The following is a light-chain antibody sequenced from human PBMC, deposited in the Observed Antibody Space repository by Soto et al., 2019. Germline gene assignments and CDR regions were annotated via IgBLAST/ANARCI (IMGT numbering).Light chain of an antibody. CDR3: SSYAGSNNYVV. J-gene: IGLJ2*01. V-gene: IGLV2-8*01. CDR2: EVS. CDR1: SSDVGGYDR. Sequence: QSALTQPPSASGSPGQSVTISCTGTSSDVGGYDRVSWYQQYPGKVPKLMIYEVSKRPSGVPDRFSASKSGNTASLTVSGLQTEDVADYYCSSYAGSNNYVVFGGGTKLTVL.